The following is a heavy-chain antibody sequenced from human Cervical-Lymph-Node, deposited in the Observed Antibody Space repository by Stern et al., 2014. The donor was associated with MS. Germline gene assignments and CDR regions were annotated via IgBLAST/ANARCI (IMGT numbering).Heavy chain of an antibody. V-gene: IGHV3-21*01. CDR1: GFTFSSYS. CDR2: ISSGGSYI. Sequence: EDQLVESGGGLVKPGGSLRLSCAASGFTFSSYSMNWVRQAPGKGLEWVASISSGGSYIYYADSLKGRFTISRDNAKNSLYLQMNSLRAEDTAVYYCARGRGGNYRYYFDYWGQGTLVTV. CDR3: ARGRGGNYRYYFDY. D-gene: IGHD4-23*01. J-gene: IGHJ4*02.